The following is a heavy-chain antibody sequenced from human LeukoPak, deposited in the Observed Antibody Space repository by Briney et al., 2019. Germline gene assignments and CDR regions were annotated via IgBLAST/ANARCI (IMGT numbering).Heavy chain of an antibody. D-gene: IGHD5-24*01. Sequence: ASVKVSCKASGYTFTSYGISWVRQAPGQGLEWMGWISAYNGNTNYAQKLQGRVTMTTDTSTSTAYMELRSLRSDDTAVYYCARSRMATIKTGRVVLNYFDYWGQGTLVTVSS. V-gene: IGHV1-18*01. CDR3: ARSRMATIKTGRVVLNYFDY. J-gene: IGHJ4*02. CDR2: ISAYNGNT. CDR1: GYTFTSYG.